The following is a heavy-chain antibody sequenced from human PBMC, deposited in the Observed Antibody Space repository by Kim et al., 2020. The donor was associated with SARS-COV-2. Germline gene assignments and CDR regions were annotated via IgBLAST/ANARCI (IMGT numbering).Heavy chain of an antibody. CDR3: AKGVTNSGFDY. D-gene: IGHD4-17*01. J-gene: IGHJ4*02. CDR2: ISWDGTRT. V-gene: IGHV3-23*01. Sequence: GGSLRLSCAASGFTFDTSPMGWVRKAPGKGMEWVSRISWDGTRTYYADSVKGRVTMSSDKSKNTVYLHMNSLRVEDTAVYYCAKGVTNSGFDYWGQGTQV. CDR1: GFTFDTSP.